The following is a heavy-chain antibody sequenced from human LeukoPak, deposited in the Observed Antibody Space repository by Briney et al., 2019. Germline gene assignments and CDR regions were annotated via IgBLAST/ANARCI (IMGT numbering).Heavy chain of an antibody. CDR3: ARDLPITGADY. J-gene: IGHJ4*02. CDR1: GFTFSSYR. CDR2: ISSSSSYI. V-gene: IGHV3-21*01. Sequence: GGSLRLSCAASGFTFSSYRMNWVRQAPGKGLEWVSSISSSSSYIYYADSVKGRFTISRDNAKNSLYLQMNSLRAEDTAVYYCARDLPITGADYWGQGTLVTVSS. D-gene: IGHD1-20*01.